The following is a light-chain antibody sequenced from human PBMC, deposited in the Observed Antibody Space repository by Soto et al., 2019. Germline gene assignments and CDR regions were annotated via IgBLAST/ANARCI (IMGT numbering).Light chain of an antibody. J-gene: IGKJ4*01. CDR3: QQSYSVAPLT. CDR1: QSFSNF. Sequence: DIQMTQSPSSLAASVGDRVTITCRASQSFSNFVNWYQRRPGKAPKLLIYGASTLQSGVPSRFSGSGSGTDFTLTISSLQPEDFATYYCQQSYSVAPLTFGGGTKVEIK. V-gene: IGKV1-39*01. CDR2: GAS.